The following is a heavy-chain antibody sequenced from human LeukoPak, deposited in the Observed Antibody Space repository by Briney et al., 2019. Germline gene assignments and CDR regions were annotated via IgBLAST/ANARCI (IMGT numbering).Heavy chain of an antibody. CDR2: INHSGST. V-gene: IGHV4-34*01. D-gene: IGHD2-21*01. CDR1: GGSFSGYY. J-gene: IGHJ5*02. Sequence: SETLSLTCAVYGGSFSGYYWSWLRQPPGKGLEWIGEINHSGSTNYNPSLKSRVTISVDTSKNQFSLKLSSVTAADTAVYYCAGAGRWLLHNWFDPWGQGTLVTVSS. CDR3: AGAGRWLLHNWFDP.